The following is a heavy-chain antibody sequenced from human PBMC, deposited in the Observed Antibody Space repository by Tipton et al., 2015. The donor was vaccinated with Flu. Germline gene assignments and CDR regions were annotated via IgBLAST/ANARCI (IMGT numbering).Heavy chain of an antibody. Sequence: TLSLTCTVSGGPVNSGSYYWNWIRQPPGKGLEWIGYIYYNGRTNSSPSLKRRVTISVDTSKNQFSLNLSSVTTADTAVYYCAREVYSWDYGGRRLNWFDPWGQGTLVTVSS. CDR3: AREVYSWDYGGRRLNWFDP. V-gene: IGHV4-61*01. CDR1: GGPVNSGSYY. D-gene: IGHD4-23*01. J-gene: IGHJ5*02. CDR2: IYYNGRT.